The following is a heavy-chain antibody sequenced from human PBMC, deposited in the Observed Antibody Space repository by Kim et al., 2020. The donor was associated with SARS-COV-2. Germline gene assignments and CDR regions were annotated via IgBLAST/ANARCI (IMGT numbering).Heavy chain of an antibody. D-gene: IGHD2-21*02. CDR3: VRGGLHGVTPVLVFDI. CDR1: GFTLSTHW. CDR2: VDGDGSST. J-gene: IGHJ3*02. Sequence: GGSLRLSCAASGFTLSTHWMHWVRQAPGKGLVWVSRVDGDGSSTDYADSVQGRFTISRDNARNTLYLQMNSLRVEDTAVYYCVRGGLHGVTPVLVFDIWGQGTTVTVSS. V-gene: IGHV3-74*01.